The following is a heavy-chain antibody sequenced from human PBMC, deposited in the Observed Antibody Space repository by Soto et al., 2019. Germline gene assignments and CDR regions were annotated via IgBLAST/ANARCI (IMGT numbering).Heavy chain of an antibody. Sequence: QVQLVESGGGVVQPGRSLRLSCAASGVTFSSYGMHWVRQAPGKGLEWVTVIWYDGSNKHYADSVKGRFTISRDNSKNMVSLQMNSLRVEDTAVYYCARGSPPDYWGQGTLVTVSA. CDR2: IWYDGSNK. J-gene: IGHJ4*02. V-gene: IGHV3-33*01. CDR3: ARGSPPDY. CDR1: GVTFSSYG.